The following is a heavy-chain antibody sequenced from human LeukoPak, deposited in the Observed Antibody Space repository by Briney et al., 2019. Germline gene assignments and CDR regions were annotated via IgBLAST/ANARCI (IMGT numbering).Heavy chain of an antibody. J-gene: IGHJ4*02. CDR3: AKDGESYSSSLPST. V-gene: IGHV3-30*04. CDR1: GFTFSSYA. CDR2: ISYDGSNK. D-gene: IGHD6-13*01. Sequence: GGSLRLSCAASGFTFSSYAMHWVRQAPGKGLEWVAVISYDGSNKYYADSVKGRFTISRDNSKNTLYLQMNSLRAEDTAVYYCAKDGESYSSSLPSTWGQGTLVTVSS.